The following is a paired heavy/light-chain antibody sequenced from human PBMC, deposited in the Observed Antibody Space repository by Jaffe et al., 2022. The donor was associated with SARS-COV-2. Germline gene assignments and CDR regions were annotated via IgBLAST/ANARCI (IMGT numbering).Light chain of an antibody. V-gene: IGLV1-51*02. CDR2: ENN. CDR1: TSNIGNNY. J-gene: IGLJ3*02. CDR3: GTWDSSLSAGV. Sequence: QSVLTQPPSVSAAPGQKVTISCSGSTSNIGNNYVSWYQQFPETAPKVLIYENNKRPSGIPDRFSGSKSGTSATLGITGLQTGDEADYYCGTWDSSLSAGVFGGGTKLTV.
Heavy chain of an antibody. Sequence: QVQLVESGGGVVQPGRSLRLSCAASGFTFGTYGMHWVRQAPGKGLEWVTLISYEGSSEYYADSVKGRFTISRDNSKNTLYLQMNSLRVEDTAVYYCAKSSDWFFHYHYGLDVWGQGTTVIVSS. CDR1: GFTFGTYG. CDR3: AKSSDWFFHYHYGLDV. D-gene: IGHD3-9*01. V-gene: IGHV3-30*18. CDR2: ISYEGSSE. J-gene: IGHJ6*02.